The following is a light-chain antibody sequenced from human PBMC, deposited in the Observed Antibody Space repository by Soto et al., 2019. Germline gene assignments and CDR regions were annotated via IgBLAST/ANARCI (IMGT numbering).Light chain of an antibody. CDR1: QSLLHSNGYNY. CDR2: LGS. Sequence: DIVMTQSPLSLPVTPGEPASISCRSSQSLLHSNGYNYLDWYLQKPGQSPQLLIYLGSNRASGVPDRVRGRGSGTDFTLKISRVEAEDVGVYYCMQALQTPLSFGGGTQVEIK. CDR3: MQALQTPLS. J-gene: IGKJ4*01. V-gene: IGKV2-28*01.